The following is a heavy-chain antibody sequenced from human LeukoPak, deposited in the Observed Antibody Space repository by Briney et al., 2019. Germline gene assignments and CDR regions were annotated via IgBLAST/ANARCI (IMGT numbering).Heavy chain of an antibody. D-gene: IGHD6-19*01. V-gene: IGHV3-48*03. CDR2: ISSSSSTV. CDR1: GFSFSSYE. Sequence: GGSLRLSCAASGFSFSSYEMNWVRQTPGKGLEWVSHISSSSSTVYYADSVRGRFTISRDNAKNSLFLQMNSLRAEDTAIYYCAREDSSGWYTRWFDPWGLGTLVTVSS. J-gene: IGHJ5*02. CDR3: AREDSSGWYTRWFDP.